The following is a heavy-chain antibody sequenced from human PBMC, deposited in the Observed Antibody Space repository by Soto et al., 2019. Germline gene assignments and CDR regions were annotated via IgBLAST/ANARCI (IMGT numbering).Heavy chain of an antibody. CDR2: IIPLFGTT. Sequence: QVQLVQSGPEVRKPGSSVKVSCKASGGTFSRYAINWVRQAPGQGLEWMGGIIPLFGTTNYAQRFKGSVTITADESTSTAYISLCMLRSKDAAGYYGARASIHDNSWYFWFGPWGQGTLVTVAS. J-gene: IGHJ5*02. D-gene: IGHD6-13*01. CDR1: GGTFSRYA. V-gene: IGHV1-69*01. CDR3: ARASIHDNSWYFWFGP.